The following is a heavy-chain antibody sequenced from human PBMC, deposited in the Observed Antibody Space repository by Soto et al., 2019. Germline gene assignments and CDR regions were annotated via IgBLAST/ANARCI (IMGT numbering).Heavy chain of an antibody. Sequence: GGSLRLSCAASGFTFSDHYMDWVRQAPGKGLEWVGRTRNKANSYNTAYAESVTGRFTISRDDSKNSLYLQMNSLKTEDTAVYYCARVGSSSWYAFDIWGQGTMVTVSS. V-gene: IGHV3-72*01. D-gene: IGHD6-13*01. CDR1: GFTFSDHY. J-gene: IGHJ3*02. CDR3: ARVGSSSWYAFDI. CDR2: TRNKANSYNT.